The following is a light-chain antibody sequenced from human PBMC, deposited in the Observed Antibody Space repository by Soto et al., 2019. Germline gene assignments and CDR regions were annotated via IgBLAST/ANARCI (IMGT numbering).Light chain of an antibody. Sequence: QSVLTQPPSVSAAPGQKVSISCSGSSSNIGDNYVYWYQQFPGTAPKLLIYDNNKLPSGIPYRFSGSASGTSATLGITGLQTGYEADYYCGTWDTRLRAGVFGGGTKLTVL. CDR3: GTWDTRLRAGV. V-gene: IGLV1-51*01. J-gene: IGLJ2*01. CDR1: SSNIGDNY. CDR2: DNN.